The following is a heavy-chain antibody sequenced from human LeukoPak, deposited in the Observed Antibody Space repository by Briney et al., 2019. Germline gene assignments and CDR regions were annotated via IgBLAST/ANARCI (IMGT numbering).Heavy chain of an antibody. CDR1: GYTFTSYG. V-gene: IGHV1-18*01. CDR2: ISAYNGNT. J-gene: IGHJ6*03. CDR3: ARDPGFIAVAGRGYYYYMDV. Sequence: ASVKVSCKASGYTFTSYGISWVRQAPGQGREWMGWISAYNGNTNYAQKLQGRVTMTTDTSTSTAYMELRSLRSDYTAVYYCARDPGFIAVAGRGYYYYMDVWGKGTTVTISS. D-gene: IGHD6-19*01.